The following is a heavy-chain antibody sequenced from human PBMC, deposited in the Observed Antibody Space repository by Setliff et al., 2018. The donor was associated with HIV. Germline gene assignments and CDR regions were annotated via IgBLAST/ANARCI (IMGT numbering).Heavy chain of an antibody. Sequence: ASVKVSCKASGYTFTGYYIYWVRQAPGQGLEWMGWINPRSGVTNYAQKFQGRVTMTRDTSISTASMELSRLRSDDTAVYYCARGAYYYDTSGYPRDPFDLWGQGTMVTVSS. CDR3: ARGAYYYDTSGYPRDPFDL. J-gene: IGHJ3*01. CDR1: GYTFTGYY. V-gene: IGHV1-2*02. CDR2: INPRSGVT. D-gene: IGHD3-22*01.